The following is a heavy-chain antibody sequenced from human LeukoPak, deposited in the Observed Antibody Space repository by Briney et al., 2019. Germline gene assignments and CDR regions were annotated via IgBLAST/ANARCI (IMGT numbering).Heavy chain of an antibody. D-gene: IGHD5-12*01. Sequence: GGSLRLSCAASGFTFSSYAMSWVRQAPGKGLEWVSAISGSGGSTYYADSVKGRFTISRDNSKNTLYLQMNSLRAEDTAVYYCAGSMYLKDHSGYDEDLDYWGQGTLVTVSS. CDR3: AGSMYLKDHSGYDEDLDY. CDR1: GFTFSSYA. V-gene: IGHV3-23*01. CDR2: ISGSGGST. J-gene: IGHJ4*02.